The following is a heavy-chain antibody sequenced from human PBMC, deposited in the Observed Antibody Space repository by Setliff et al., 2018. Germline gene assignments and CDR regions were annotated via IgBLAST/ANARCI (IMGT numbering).Heavy chain of an antibody. Sequence: GSLRLSCAASGFTFGSYWMSWVRQAPGKGLEWVANIKQDGSQKYYVDSVKGRFTISRDNAQNSLYLQMNSLIAEDTAVYYCARVGRVGYYESFQYWGQGTLVTVSS. J-gene: IGHJ1*01. D-gene: IGHD3-22*01. V-gene: IGHV3-7*01. CDR1: GFTFGSYW. CDR2: IKQDGSQK. CDR3: ARVGRVGYYESFQY.